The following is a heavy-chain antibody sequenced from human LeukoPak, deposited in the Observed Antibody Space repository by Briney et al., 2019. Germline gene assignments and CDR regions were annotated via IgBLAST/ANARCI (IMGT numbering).Heavy chain of an antibody. CDR1: GFTFSSYA. D-gene: IGHD4-17*01. V-gene: IGHV3-23*01. J-gene: IGHJ3*01. CDR3: GRDPNGDYVGAFDF. CDR2: IRGSGDGT. Sequence: PGGSLRLSCAASGFTFSSYAMTWVRQAPGKGLEWVSSIRGSGDGTSYADSVKGCFTMSRDNYQNTLYLQMNSLRAEDTAIYYCGRDPNGDYVGAFDFWGQGTLVTVSS.